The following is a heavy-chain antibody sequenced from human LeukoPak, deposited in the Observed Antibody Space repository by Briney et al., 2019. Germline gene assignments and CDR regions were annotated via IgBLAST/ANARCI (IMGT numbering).Heavy chain of an antibody. CDR3: ARDGTTSDY. D-gene: IGHD2/OR15-2a*01. Sequence: ASVKVSCKASGYTFTGYYMHWVRQAPGQGLEWMGWINPNSGGTNYAQKFQGRVTMTRDTSISTVYMELSSLRSEDTAVYYCARDGTTSDYWGQGTLVTVSS. V-gene: IGHV1-2*02. J-gene: IGHJ4*02. CDR1: GYTFTGYY. CDR2: INPNSGGT.